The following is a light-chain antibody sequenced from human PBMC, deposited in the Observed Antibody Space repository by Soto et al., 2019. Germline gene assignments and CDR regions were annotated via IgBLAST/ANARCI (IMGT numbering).Light chain of an antibody. Sequence: QSALTQPASVSGSPGQSITISCTGTSCDVGGYNYVSWYQQHPGKAPKLIIYEVTHRPSGVSSRFYGSRSGNTASLTISGLQAEDEADYYCKSRTTRNTLVFGGGTKLTVL. J-gene: IGLJ3*02. CDR3: KSRTTRNTLV. V-gene: IGLV2-14*01. CDR1: SCDVGGYNY. CDR2: EVT.